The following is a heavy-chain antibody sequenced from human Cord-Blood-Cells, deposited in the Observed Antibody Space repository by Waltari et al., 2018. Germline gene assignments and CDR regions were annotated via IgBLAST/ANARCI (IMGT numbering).Heavy chain of an antibody. CDR3: AREVKYYGSGSYFDY. CDR1: GCSISSGGYY. Sequence: QVQLQESGPGLVKPSQTLSLTCTVSGCSISSGGYYWSWIPQPPGKGPEWIGYIYYSGSTYYNPSLKSRVTISVDTSKNQFSLKLSSVTAADTAVYYCAREVKYYGSGSYFDYWGQGTLVTVSS. CDR2: IYYSGST. D-gene: IGHD3-10*01. J-gene: IGHJ4*02. V-gene: IGHV4-31*03.